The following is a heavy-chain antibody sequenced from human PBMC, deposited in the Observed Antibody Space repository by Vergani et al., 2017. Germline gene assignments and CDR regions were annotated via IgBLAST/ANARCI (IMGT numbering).Heavy chain of an antibody. CDR3: TRDYVHYYDSSGYYSGCDY. J-gene: IGHJ4*02. D-gene: IGHD3-22*01. CDR2: IRSKAYGGTT. Sequence: EVQLVESGGGLVQPGRSLRLSCTASGFTFGDYAMSWFRQAPGKGLEWVGFIRSKAYGGTTEYAASVKGRFTISRDDSKSIAYLQMNSLKTEDTAVYYCTRDYVHYYDSSGYYSGCDYWGQGTLVTVSS. V-gene: IGHV3-49*03. CDR1: GFTFGDYA.